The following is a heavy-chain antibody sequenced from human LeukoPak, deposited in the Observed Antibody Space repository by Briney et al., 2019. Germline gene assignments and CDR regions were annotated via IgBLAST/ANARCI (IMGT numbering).Heavy chain of an antibody. D-gene: IGHD3-10*01. V-gene: IGHV3-11*01. Sequence: GGSLRLSCEASEFTFSDYYTSWIRQAPGKGLEWISYISDSAINTHYADSVKGRFTISRDNAKKLLVLEMKSLRSEDTAVYYCAAYYGSGSVNYYRGMDIWGQGTTVTVSS. J-gene: IGHJ6*02. CDR1: EFTFSDYY. CDR2: ISDSAINT. CDR3: AAYYGSGSVNYYRGMDI.